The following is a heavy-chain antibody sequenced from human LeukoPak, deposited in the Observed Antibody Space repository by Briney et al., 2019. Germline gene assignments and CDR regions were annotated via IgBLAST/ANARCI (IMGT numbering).Heavy chain of an antibody. Sequence: ASVKVSCKVSGYTLTELSMHWVRQAPGKGLEWMGGFDPEDGETIYAQKFQGRVTMTEDTSTDTAYMELSSLRSEDTAVYYCATSRWLVRWFDPWGQGTLVTVSS. CDR1: GYTLTELS. V-gene: IGHV1-24*01. CDR3: ATSRWLVRWFDP. D-gene: IGHD6-19*01. J-gene: IGHJ5*02. CDR2: FDPEDGET.